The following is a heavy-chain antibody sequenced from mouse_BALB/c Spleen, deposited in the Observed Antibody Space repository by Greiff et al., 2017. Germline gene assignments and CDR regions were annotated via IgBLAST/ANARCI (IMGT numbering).Heavy chain of an antibody. D-gene: IGHD1-3*01. V-gene: IGHV3-2*02. CDR2: ISYSGST. CDR1: GYSITSDYA. Sequence: VQLQQSGPSLVKPSQSLSLTCTVTGYSITSDYAWNWIRQFPGNKLEWMGYISYSGSTSYNPSLKSRISITRDTSKNQFFLQLNSVTTEDTATYYCARWKVSYAMDYWGQGTSVTVSS. CDR3: ARWKVSYAMDY. J-gene: IGHJ4*01.